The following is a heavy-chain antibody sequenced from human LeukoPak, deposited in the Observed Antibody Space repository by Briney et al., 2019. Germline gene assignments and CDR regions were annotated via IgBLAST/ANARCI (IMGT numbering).Heavy chain of an antibody. CDR3: AKDLTTVTTWHYFDY. V-gene: IGHV3-23*01. J-gene: IGHJ4*02. CDR1: GFTFSSYA. D-gene: IGHD4-17*01. CDR2: ISGSGGST. Sequence: GGSLRLSCAASGFTFSSYAMSWVRQAPGKGLEWVSAISGSGGSTYYADSVKGRFTISRDNSKKTLYLQMNSLRAEDTAVYYCAKDLTTVTTWHYFDYWGQGTLVTVSS.